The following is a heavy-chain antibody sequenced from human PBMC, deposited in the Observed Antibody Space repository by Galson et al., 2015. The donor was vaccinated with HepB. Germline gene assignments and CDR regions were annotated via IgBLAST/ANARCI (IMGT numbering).Heavy chain of an antibody. CDR3: AKDRRVGVRGVIITEAVNY. D-gene: IGHD3-10*01. V-gene: IGHV3-30*18. Sequence: SLRLSCAASGFTFSSYGMHWVRQVPGKGLEWVAVISYDGSNKYYADSVKGRFTISRDNSKNTLYLQMNSLRAEDTAVYYCAKDRRVGVRGVIITEAVNYWGQGTLVTVSS. CDR1: GFTFSSYG. CDR2: ISYDGSNK. J-gene: IGHJ4*02.